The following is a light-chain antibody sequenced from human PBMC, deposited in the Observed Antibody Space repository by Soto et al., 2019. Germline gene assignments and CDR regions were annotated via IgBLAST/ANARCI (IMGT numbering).Light chain of an antibody. Sequence: QCVLTKAVSVSGAPGHSITISCTETSSDIGRYNYVSWYQQYPGKAPKFMIYGVSNRPSGVSNRFSGSKSGNTASLTISGLQAEDEADYYCSSYISSSTYVFGTGTKVTVL. CDR1: SSDIGRYNY. CDR2: GVS. CDR3: SSYISSSTYV. V-gene: IGLV2-14*01. J-gene: IGLJ1*01.